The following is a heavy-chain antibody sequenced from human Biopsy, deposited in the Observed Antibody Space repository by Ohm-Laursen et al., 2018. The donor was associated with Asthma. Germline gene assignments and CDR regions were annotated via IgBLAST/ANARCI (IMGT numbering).Heavy chain of an antibody. J-gene: IGHJ6*02. V-gene: IGHV4-39*01. CDR1: SGSGGYMRSGNYY. D-gene: IGHD6-13*01. CDR3: VRGSSSWHHGPFHYYYGLDV. CDR2: IYYSGTT. Sequence: SETLSLTCSLSSGSGGYMRSGNYYWGWIRKPPGKGLEWIGSIYYSGTTYYNPSLESRVTVSADTSKNQFSLKLTSLTAADTAVYYCVRGSSSWHHGPFHYYYGLDVWGQGTTATVSS.